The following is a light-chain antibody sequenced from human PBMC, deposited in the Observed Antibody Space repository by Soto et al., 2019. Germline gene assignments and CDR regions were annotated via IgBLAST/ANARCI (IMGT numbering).Light chain of an antibody. CDR3: CSYAGSYTCV. V-gene: IGLV2-11*01. Sequence: QSVLTQPRSVSGSPGQSVTISCTGTSSDVGGYNYVSWYQQHPGKAPELMIYDVSKRPSGVPDRLSGSKSGDTASLTISGLQAEDEAEYYGCSYAGSYTCVFGAGITGTGL. CDR2: DVS. J-gene: IGLJ1*01. CDR1: SSDVGGYNY.